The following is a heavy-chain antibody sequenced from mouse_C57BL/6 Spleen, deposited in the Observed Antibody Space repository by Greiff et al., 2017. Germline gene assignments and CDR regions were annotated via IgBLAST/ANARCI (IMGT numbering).Heavy chain of an antibody. D-gene: IGHD4-1*01. CDR2: IYPGDGDT. CDR3: ERRETGTDAMDY. CDR1: GYAFSSSW. Sequence: QVQLQQSGPELVKPGASVKISCKASGYAFSSSWMNWVKQRPGKGLEWIGRIYPGDGDTNYNGKFKGKATLTADKSSSTAYMQLSSLTSEDSAVYFCERRETGTDAMDYWGQGTSVTVSS. J-gene: IGHJ4*01. V-gene: IGHV1-82*01.